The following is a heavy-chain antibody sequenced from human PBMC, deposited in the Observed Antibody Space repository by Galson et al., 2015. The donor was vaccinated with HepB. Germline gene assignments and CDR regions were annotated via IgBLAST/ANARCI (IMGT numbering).Heavy chain of an antibody. CDR2: ISYDGSNK. CDR1: GFTFSSYA. CDR3: ARGSGTAVAGTIDY. D-gene: IGHD6-19*01. Sequence: SLRLSCAASGFTFSSYAMHWVRQAPGKGLEWVAVISYDGSNKYYADSVKGRFTISRDNSKNTLYLQMNSLRAEDTAVYYCARGSGTAVAGTIDYWGQGTLVTVSS. J-gene: IGHJ4*02. V-gene: IGHV3-30-3*01.